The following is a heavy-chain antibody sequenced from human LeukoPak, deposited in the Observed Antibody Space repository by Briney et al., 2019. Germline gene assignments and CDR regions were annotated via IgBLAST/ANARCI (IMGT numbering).Heavy chain of an antibody. CDR1: GFTFSNAW. Sequence: GGSLRLSCAAPGFTFSNAWMSWVRQAPGKGLEWVSAISGSGGSTYYADSVKGRFTISRDNSKNTLYLQMNSLRAEDTAVYYCAKYGSGNIRTFDPWGQGTLVTVSS. CDR3: AKYGSGNIRTFDP. J-gene: IGHJ5*02. CDR2: ISGSGGST. D-gene: IGHD3-10*01. V-gene: IGHV3-23*01.